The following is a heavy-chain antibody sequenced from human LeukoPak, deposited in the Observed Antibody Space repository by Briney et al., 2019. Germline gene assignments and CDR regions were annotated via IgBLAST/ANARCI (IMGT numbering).Heavy chain of an antibody. D-gene: IGHD3-3*01. CDR1: GYTFTGYY. CDR2: INPNSGGT. CDR3: ARASYYDFNRMTFDI. J-gene: IGHJ3*02. V-gene: IGHV1-2*02. Sequence: ASVKVSCKASGYTFTGYYMHWVRQAPGQGLEWMGWINPNSGGTNYAQKFQGRVTMTRDTSISTAYMELSRLRSDDTAAYYCARASYYDFNRMTFDIWGQGTMVTVSS.